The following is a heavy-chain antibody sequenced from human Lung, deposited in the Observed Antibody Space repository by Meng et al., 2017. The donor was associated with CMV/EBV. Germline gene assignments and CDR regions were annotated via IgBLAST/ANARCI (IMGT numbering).Heavy chain of an antibody. CDR1: GFRFSAYY. CDR2: INPNNGDT. D-gene: IGHD6-6*01. V-gene: IGHV1-2*02. Sequence: SXXVSCKTSGFRFSAYYLHWVRQAPGQGLEWMGWINPNNGDTKFAQNFQGRVTLTRDTSITTAYLEMNNLRFDDTAMYYCLRDFFNLVDYWGQGTRVTVSS. CDR3: LRDFFNLVDY. J-gene: IGHJ4*02.